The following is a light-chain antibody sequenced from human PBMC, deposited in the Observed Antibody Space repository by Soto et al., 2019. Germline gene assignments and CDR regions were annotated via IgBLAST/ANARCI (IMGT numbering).Light chain of an antibody. CDR2: DVN. J-gene: IGLJ2*01. CDR1: SSDVGGYNY. Sequence: QSALTQPASVSGSPGQSITISCTGTSSDVGGYNYVSWYQQHPGKAPKLMIYDVNNRPSGVSNRFSGSKSGNTASLTISGLQAHDEGDYYCTSYTSSITLVFGGGTKLTVL. V-gene: IGLV2-14*01. CDR3: TSYTSSITLV.